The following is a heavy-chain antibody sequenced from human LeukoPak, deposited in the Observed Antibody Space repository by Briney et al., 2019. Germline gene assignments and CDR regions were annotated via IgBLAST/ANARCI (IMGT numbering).Heavy chain of an antibody. Sequence: PGGSLRLSCAASGFTFSSYAMRWVRQAPGKGLEWVAVISYDGSNKYYADSVKGRFTISRDNSKNTLYLQMNSLRAEDTAVYYCARPAVAGGIVGATNLDYWGQGTLVTVSS. CDR1: GFTFSSYA. V-gene: IGHV3-30*04. D-gene: IGHD1-26*01. CDR2: ISYDGSNK. CDR3: ARPAVAGGIVGATNLDY. J-gene: IGHJ4*02.